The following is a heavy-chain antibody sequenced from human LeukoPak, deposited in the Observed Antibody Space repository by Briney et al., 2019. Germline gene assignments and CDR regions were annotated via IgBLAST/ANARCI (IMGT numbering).Heavy chain of an antibody. J-gene: IGHJ4*02. Sequence: GGSLRLFCAASGFTFSSYAMNWVRQAPGKGLEWVSGMSGSGGSIYYADAVKGRFTISRDNSKNTLYLQMNSLRAEDTAVYYCARDLVPAARYYFDYWGQGTLVTVSS. D-gene: IGHD2-2*01. CDR1: GFTFSSYA. V-gene: IGHV3-23*01. CDR2: MSGSGGSI. CDR3: ARDLVPAARYYFDY.